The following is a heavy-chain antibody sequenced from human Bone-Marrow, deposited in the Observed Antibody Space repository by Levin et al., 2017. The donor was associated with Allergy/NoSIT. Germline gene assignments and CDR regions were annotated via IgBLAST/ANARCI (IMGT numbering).Heavy chain of an antibody. CDR1: GYNFAKSW. Sequence: GESLKISCKASGYNFAKSWIGWVRQMPGKGLEWMGIVYPGDSVTRYSPSFQGQVTISVDKSINTAYLQWTRLKASDTATYYCARRFSGYERLDYWGQGALVIVSS. J-gene: IGHJ4*02. CDR2: VYPGDSVT. D-gene: IGHD5-12*01. V-gene: IGHV5-51*01. CDR3: ARRFSGYERLDY.